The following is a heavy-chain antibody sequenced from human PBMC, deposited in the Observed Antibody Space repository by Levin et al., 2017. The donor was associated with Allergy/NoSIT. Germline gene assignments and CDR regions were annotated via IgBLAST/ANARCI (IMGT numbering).Heavy chain of an antibody. D-gene: IGHD1-26*01. J-gene: IGHJ5*02. Sequence: SETLSLTCAVYGGSFSGYYWSWIRQPPGKGLEWIGEINHSGSTNYNPSLKSRVTISVDTSKNQFSLKLSSVTAADTAVYYCASAAGATPLAWGQGTLVTVSS. CDR1: GGSFSGYY. CDR3: ASAAGATPLA. CDR2: INHSGST. V-gene: IGHV4-34*01.